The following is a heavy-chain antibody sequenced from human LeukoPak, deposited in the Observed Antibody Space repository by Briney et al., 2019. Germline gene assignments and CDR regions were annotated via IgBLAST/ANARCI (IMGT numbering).Heavy chain of an antibody. CDR1: GFTFSNYA. CDR3: ASSSDSSGYYYFDY. J-gene: IGHJ4*02. Sequence: GGSLRLSCAASGFTFSNYAMHWVHQAPGKGLEWEAVISFHGSNKYYADSVKGRYTLSRDNSKNTLYLQMNSLRAEDTAVYYCASSSDSSGYYYFDYWGQGTLVTVSS. CDR2: ISFHGSNK. D-gene: IGHD3-22*01. V-gene: IGHV3-30-3*01.